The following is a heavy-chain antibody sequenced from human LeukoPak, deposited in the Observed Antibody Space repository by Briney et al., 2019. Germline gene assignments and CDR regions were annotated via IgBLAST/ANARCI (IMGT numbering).Heavy chain of an antibody. CDR2: INGDGSNV. CDR1: GFIFSNYY. V-gene: IGHV3-74*01. J-gene: IGHJ4*02. D-gene: IGHD3-22*01. CDR3: ARAQYYYDSSGYLISGY. Sequence: PGGSLRLSCAASGFIFSNYYMHWVRQAPGKGLVWVSHINGDGSNVNYADSVKGRFTISRDNSKNTLYLQMNSLRAEDTAVYYCARAQYYYDSSGYLISGYWGQGTLVTVSS.